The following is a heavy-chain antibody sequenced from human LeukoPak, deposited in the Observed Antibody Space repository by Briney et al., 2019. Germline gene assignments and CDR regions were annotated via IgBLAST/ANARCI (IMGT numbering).Heavy chain of an antibody. Sequence: PGGSLRLSCAASGFTFSTYWMHWVRRAPGKGLEWASRIKSDGSSTKYADSVKGRFTIARDNAKNTLYLQMNSLRAEDTAVYYCTRAASGLGYYDSSGYWSAFDIWGHGTMVTVSS. J-gene: IGHJ3*02. CDR3: TRAASGLGYYDSSGYWSAFDI. V-gene: IGHV3-74*01. CDR1: GFTFSTYW. CDR2: IKSDGSST. D-gene: IGHD3-22*01.